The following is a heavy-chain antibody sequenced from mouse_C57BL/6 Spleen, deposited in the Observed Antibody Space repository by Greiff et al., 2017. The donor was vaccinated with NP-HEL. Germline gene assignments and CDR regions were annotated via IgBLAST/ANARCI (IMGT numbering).Heavy chain of an antibody. CDR3: ARELRYAMDY. CDR2: INPNYGTP. J-gene: IGHJ4*01. V-gene: IGHV1-39*01. CDR1: GYSFTDYY. Sequence: SGPELVKPGASVKISCKASGYSFTDYYMNWVKQSTGQSLEWIGVINPNYGTPSYNQKFKGKATLTVDQSSSTAYMQLNLLTSEDAAVYYCARELRYAMDYWGQGTSVTVSS. D-gene: IGHD1-1*01.